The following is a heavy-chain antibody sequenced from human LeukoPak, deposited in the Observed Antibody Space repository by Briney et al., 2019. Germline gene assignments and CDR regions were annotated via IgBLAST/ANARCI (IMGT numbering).Heavy chain of an antibody. CDR2: IYYSGST. Sequence: PSETLSLTCTVSDDSISSYYWSWIRQPPGKGLEWIGYIYYSGSTNYNPSLKSRVTISVDTSKNQFSLKLSSVTAADTAVYYCARVSGDCSGGSCYSYYYYYMDVWGKGTTVTVSS. J-gene: IGHJ6*03. CDR3: ARVSGDCSGGSCYSYYYYYMDV. V-gene: IGHV4-59*01. D-gene: IGHD2-15*01. CDR1: DDSISSYY.